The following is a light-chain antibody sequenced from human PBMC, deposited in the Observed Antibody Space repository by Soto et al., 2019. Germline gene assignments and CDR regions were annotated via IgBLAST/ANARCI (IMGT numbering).Light chain of an antibody. CDR1: QSISSY. CDR3: QQSYSTPPYT. CDR2: AAS. J-gene: IGKJ2*01. Sequence: DIQMTQSPSSLSASVGDRVTITCRASQSISSYLYWYQQKPGKAPKLLIYAASSLQSGVPSRFSGSGSGTDFTLTISSPQPEDFATYYCQQSYSTPPYTFGQGTKLEIK. V-gene: IGKV1-39*01.